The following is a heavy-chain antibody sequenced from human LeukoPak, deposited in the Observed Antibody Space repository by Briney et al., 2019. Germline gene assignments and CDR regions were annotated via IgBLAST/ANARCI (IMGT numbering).Heavy chain of an antibody. CDR1: GYTFTDYF. V-gene: IGHV1-2*02. D-gene: IGHD3-22*01. J-gene: IGHJ4*02. CDR2: INPNSGVT. Sequence: ASVKVSCKASGYTFTDYFIHWVRQAPGQGLEWMGWINPNSGVTNYAQKFHSRVTMTRDTSISTAYMEVSRLDSDDTAVYYCAGVAYFFDSSGFYNGGDFDYWGQGALVTVSS. CDR3: AGVAYFFDSSGFYNGGDFDY.